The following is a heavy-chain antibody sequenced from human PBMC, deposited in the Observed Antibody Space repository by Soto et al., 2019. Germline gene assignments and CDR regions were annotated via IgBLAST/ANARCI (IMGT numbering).Heavy chain of an antibody. CDR2: ISYSGST. CDR3: ARVRILPAELSGYYYGMAV. CDR1: GGSISSVGSY. Sequence: PSETVSLTCTVSGGSISSVGSYWSWIRQHPGKGPEWIGYISYSGSTYYNPSLKSRVNISVDTSKNQVSLELSSVTPAYTAVYDCARVRILPAELSGYYYGMAVGGQGTTVTVSS. V-gene: IGHV4-31*03. J-gene: IGHJ6*02. D-gene: IGHD3-10*01.